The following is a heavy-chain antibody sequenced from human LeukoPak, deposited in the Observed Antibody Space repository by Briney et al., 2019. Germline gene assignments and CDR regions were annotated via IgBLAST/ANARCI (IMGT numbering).Heavy chain of an antibody. CDR2: MNPNSGNT. Sequence: ASVKVSCKASGYTFTSYDINWVRQATGQGLEWMGWMNPNSGNTGYAQKFQGRVTITRNTSISTAYMELSSLRSEDTAVYYCARGPYYYGSGSYSTPPFDYWGQGTLVTVSS. V-gene: IGHV1-8*03. CDR1: GYTFTSYD. CDR3: ARGPYYYGSGSYSTPPFDY. D-gene: IGHD3-10*01. J-gene: IGHJ4*02.